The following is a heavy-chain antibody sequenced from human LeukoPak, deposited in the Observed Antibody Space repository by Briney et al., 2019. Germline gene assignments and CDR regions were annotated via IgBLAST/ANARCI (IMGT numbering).Heavy chain of an antibody. D-gene: IGHD5-18*01. Sequence: SSETLSLTCTVSGGSISSHYWNWIRQPPGKGLEWIGYIYYTGSTSYNPSLKSRVTIIVDTSKNQFSLKLTSVTATDTAVYYCARVRSGYSYGTPDAFDIWGQGTMVTVSS. V-gene: IGHV4-59*08. CDR2: IYYTGST. CDR1: GGSISSHY. CDR3: ARVRSGYSYGTPDAFDI. J-gene: IGHJ3*02.